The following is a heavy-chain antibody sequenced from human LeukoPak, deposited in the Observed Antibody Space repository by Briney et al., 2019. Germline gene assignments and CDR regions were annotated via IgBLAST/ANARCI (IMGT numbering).Heavy chain of an antibody. CDR3: ARQAHWSGYYSTGYYYYYMDV. D-gene: IGHD3-3*01. V-gene: IGHV3-30*02. Sequence: GGSLRLSCVASGFSFSSSGMHWVRQAPGKGLEWVAFMPYDGSNKYYADSVKGRFTISRDNSKNTLYLQVNSLRNEDTAVYYRARQAHWSGYYSTGYYYYYMDVWGQGTTATVSS. CDR2: MPYDGSNK. J-gene: IGHJ6*03. CDR1: GFSFSSSG.